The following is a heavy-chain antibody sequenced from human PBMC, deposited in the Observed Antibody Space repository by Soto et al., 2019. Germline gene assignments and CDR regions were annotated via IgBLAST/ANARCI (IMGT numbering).Heavy chain of an antibody. J-gene: IGHJ4*02. CDR3: AARRCGDGCNLPYDH. CDR2: ITKSGDDT. CDR1: GFTFSTYA. V-gene: IGHV3-64D*06. Sequence: PGGSLRLSCSASGFTFSTYAMHWVRQAPGKRLEYVSAITKSGDDTYYADSVRGRFTISRDNSRNTLYLQMSSLRPEDTAVYYCAARRCGDGCNLPYDHWGPGILVTVSS. D-gene: IGHD2-21*01.